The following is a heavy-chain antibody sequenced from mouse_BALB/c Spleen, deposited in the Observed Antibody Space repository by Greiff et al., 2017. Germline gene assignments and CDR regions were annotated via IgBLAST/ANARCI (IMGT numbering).Heavy chain of an antibody. Sequence: EVKLQQSGTVLARPGASVKMSCKASGYSFTSYWMHWVKQRPGQGLEWIGAIYPGNSDTSYNQKFKGKAKLTAVTSASTAYMELSSLTNEDSAVYYCTRGYYGSFYAMDYWGQGTSVTVSS. V-gene: IGHV1-5*01. J-gene: IGHJ4*01. CDR3: TRGYYGSFYAMDY. CDR2: IYPGNSDT. D-gene: IGHD1-1*01. CDR1: GYSFTSYW.